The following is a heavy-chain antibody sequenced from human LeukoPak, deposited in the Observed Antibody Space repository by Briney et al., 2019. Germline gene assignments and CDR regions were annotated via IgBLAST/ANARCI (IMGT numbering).Heavy chain of an antibody. J-gene: IGHJ4*02. CDR2: IYYSGST. V-gene: IGHV4-59*01. D-gene: IGHD4-11*01. CDR1: GGSISSYY. Sequence: SETLSLXCTVSGGSISSYYWSWIRLPPGKGLEWIGYIYYSGSTNYNPSLKSRVTISVDTSKNQFSLKLSSVAAADTAVYYCARGYSKIYYWGQGTLVTVSS. CDR3: ARGYSKIYY.